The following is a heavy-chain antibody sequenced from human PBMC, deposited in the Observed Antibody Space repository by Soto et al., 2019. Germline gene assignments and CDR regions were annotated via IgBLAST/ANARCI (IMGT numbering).Heavy chain of an antibody. CDR1: GFTFGDYA. Sequence: GGSLRLSCTVSGFTFGDYAMSWFRQAPGKGLEWVGFIRRKAYGGTTEYAASGRGRFTISRDDSKSIAYLQMNSLKTEDTAVYYCSRDSSTSYGDYYYGMDVWGQGTTVTVSS. CDR3: SRDSSTSYGDYYYGMDV. CDR2: IRRKAYGGTT. V-gene: IGHV3-49*03. J-gene: IGHJ6*02. D-gene: IGHD4-17*01.